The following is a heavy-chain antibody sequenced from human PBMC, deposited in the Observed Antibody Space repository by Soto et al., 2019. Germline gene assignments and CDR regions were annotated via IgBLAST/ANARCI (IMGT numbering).Heavy chain of an antibody. V-gene: IGHV3-21*01. J-gene: IGHJ4*02. CDR3: ARDLRHADWLFSDSGY. D-gene: IGHD3-9*01. Sequence: GGSLRLSCAASGFTFSSYSMNWVRQAPGKGLEWVSSISSSSSYIYYADSVKGRFTISRDNAKNSLYLQMNSLRAEDTAVYYCARDLRHADWLFSDSGYWGQGTLVTVSS. CDR1: GFTFSSYS. CDR2: ISSSSSYI.